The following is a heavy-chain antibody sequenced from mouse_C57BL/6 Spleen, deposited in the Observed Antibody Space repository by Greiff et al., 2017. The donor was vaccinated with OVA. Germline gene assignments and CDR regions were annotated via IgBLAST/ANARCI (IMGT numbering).Heavy chain of an antibody. J-gene: IGHJ2*01. D-gene: IGHD2-5*01. CDR2: IYPRDGST. CDR3: ARSNTLYSNSFDY. CDR1: GYTFTSYD. V-gene: IGHV1-85*01. Sequence: VKLMESGPELVKPGASVKLSCKASGYTFTSYDINWVKQRPGQGLEWIGWIYPRDGSTKYNEKFKGKATLTVDTSSSTAYMELHSLTSEDSAVYFCARSNTLYSNSFDYWGQGTTLTVSS.